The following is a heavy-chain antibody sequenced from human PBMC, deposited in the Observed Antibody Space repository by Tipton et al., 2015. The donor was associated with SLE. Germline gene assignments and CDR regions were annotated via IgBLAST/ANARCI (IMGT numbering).Heavy chain of an antibody. D-gene: IGHD1-26*01. CDR1: GYSISNSNW. Sequence: LSLTCAVSGYSISNSNWWAWIRQPPGKGLEWIGYIYYSGSTFYNPSLKSRVTMSVDTSKNQFSLKLSSVTAADTAVYYCARNGGSYYMYFNLWGRGTLVTVSS. J-gene: IGHJ2*01. CDR2: IYYSGST. CDR3: ARNGGSYYMYFNL. V-gene: IGHV4-28*01.